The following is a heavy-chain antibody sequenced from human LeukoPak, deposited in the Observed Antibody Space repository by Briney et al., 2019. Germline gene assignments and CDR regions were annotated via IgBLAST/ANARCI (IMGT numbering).Heavy chain of an antibody. J-gene: IGHJ4*02. D-gene: IGHD2-21*02. CDR1: GFTFSSYG. V-gene: IGHV3-33*06. CDR2: IWYDGSNK. CDR3: AKWGPYCVGDYCPALDS. Sequence: GGSLRLSCAASGFTFSSYGMHWVRQAPGKGLEWVAVIWYDGSNKYYADSVKGRFTISRDNSKNTLYLQLNSLRAEDTAVYYCAKWGPYCVGDYCPALDSWGPGTLVTVSS.